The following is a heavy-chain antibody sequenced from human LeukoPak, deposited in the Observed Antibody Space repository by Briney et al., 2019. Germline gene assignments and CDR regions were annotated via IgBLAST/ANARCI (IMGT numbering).Heavy chain of an antibody. CDR2: IKSKTDGGTP. D-gene: IGHD3-10*01. V-gene: IGHV3-15*01. CDR3: TTYGSGRKLDF. Sequence: GGSLRLSSAASGFTFSNAWMSWGRQAPGKGLEWGGRIKSKTDGGTPAYAAPVKGRLTISRDESTNTLDLQMDSVKAEDTAGYYCTTYGSGRKLDFWGQKILVTVSS. J-gene: IGHJ4*02. CDR1: GFTFSNAW.